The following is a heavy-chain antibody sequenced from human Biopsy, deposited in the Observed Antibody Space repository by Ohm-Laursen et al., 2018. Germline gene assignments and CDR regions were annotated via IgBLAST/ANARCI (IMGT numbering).Heavy chain of an antibody. CDR1: GFSFTGYY. V-gene: IGHV1-8*02. D-gene: IGHD3-10*01. CDR3: ARGSFWFGGNYYYYGMDV. J-gene: IGHJ6*02. CDR2: ISPKSGDT. Sequence: ASVKVSCKASGFSFTGYYIHWVRQAPGQGLVWMGWISPKSGDTDYAQKFQGRVTMTRNTSISTAYMELNSLRSEDTAVYYCARGSFWFGGNYYYYGMDVWGQGTTVTVSS.